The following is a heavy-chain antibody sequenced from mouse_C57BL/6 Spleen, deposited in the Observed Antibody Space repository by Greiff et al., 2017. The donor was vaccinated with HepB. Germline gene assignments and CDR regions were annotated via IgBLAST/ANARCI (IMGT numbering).Heavy chain of an antibody. CDR1: GFTFSDYG. CDR3: ARTNWDAWFAY. V-gene: IGHV5-17*01. Sequence: EVQGVESGGGLVKPGGSLKLSCAASGFTFSDYGMHWVRQASEKGLEWVAYISSGSSTIYYADTVKGRFTISRDNAKNTLFLQMTSLRSEDTAMYYCARTNWDAWFAYWGQGTLVTVSA. CDR2: ISSGSSTI. J-gene: IGHJ3*01. D-gene: IGHD4-1*01.